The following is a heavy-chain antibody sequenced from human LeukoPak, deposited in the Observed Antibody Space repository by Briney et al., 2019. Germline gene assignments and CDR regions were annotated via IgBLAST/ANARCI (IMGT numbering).Heavy chain of an antibody. CDR2: ISHDGSNK. J-gene: IGHJ4*02. V-gene: IGHV3-30-3*01. CDR1: GFTFSSYA. D-gene: IGHD6-19*01. Sequence: GGSLRLSCAASGFTFSSYAMHRVRQAPGKGLEWVAVISHDGSNKYYADSVKGRFTISRDNSKNTLYLQMNSLRAEDTAVYYCARDRTPPRIAVAGTIDYWGQGTLVTVSS. CDR3: ARDRTPPRIAVAGTIDY.